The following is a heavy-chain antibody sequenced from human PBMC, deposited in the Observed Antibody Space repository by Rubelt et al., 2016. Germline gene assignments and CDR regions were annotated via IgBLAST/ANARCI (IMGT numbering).Heavy chain of an antibody. J-gene: IGHJ4*02. CDR3: ARDPRAGTTSFDY. CDR2: SYYSGST. CDR1: GGSISSSSYY. V-gene: IGHV4-39*07. Sequence: QLQLQESGPGLVKPSETLSLTCTVSGGSISSSSYYWGWIRQPPGKGLEWLGSSYYSGSTYYNPSLKSRVTISVDTSKNQFSLKLSSVTAADTAVYYCARDPRAGTTSFDYWGQGTLVTVSS. D-gene: IGHD1-7*01.